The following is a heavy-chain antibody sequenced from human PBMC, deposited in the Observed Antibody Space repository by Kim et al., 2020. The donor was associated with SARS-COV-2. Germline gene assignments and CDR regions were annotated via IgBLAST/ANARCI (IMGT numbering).Heavy chain of an antibody. CDR1: GFTFDDYA. Sequence: GGSLRLSCAASGFTFDDYAMHWVRQAPGKGLEWVSGISWNSGSIGYADSVKGRFTISRDNAKNSLYLQMNSLRAEDTALYYCANGGSSCTYYYFGMDVWGQGTTVTVSS. V-gene: IGHV3-9*01. D-gene: IGHD6-13*01. CDR2: ISWNSGSI. CDR3: ANGGSSCTYYYFGMDV. J-gene: IGHJ6*02.